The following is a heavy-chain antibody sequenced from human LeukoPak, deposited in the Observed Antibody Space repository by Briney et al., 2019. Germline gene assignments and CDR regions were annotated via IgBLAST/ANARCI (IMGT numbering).Heavy chain of an antibody. CDR2: IIPIFGTA. Sequence: ASVTVSCKASGGTFSSYAISWVRQAPGQGLEWMGGIIPIFGTANYAQKFQGRVTITTDESTSTAYIELSSLRSEDTAVYYCARAEVLGGGSYAIHSYYYYMDVWGKGTTVTVSS. CDR1: GGTFSSYA. CDR3: ARAEVLGGGSYAIHSYYYYMDV. D-gene: IGHD1-26*01. V-gene: IGHV1-69*05. J-gene: IGHJ6*03.